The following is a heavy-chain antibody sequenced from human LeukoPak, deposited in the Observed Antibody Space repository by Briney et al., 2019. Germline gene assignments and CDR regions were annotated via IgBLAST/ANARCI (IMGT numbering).Heavy chain of an antibody. Sequence: GASVEVSCKASGYTFTSYGISWVRQAPGQGLEWMGWISAYNGNTNYAQKLQGRVTMTTDTSTSTAYMELRSLRSDDTAVYYCARGIAAAAYNWFDPWGQGTLVTVSS. V-gene: IGHV1-18*01. D-gene: IGHD6-13*01. J-gene: IGHJ5*02. CDR3: ARGIAAAAYNWFDP. CDR1: GYTFTSYG. CDR2: ISAYNGNT.